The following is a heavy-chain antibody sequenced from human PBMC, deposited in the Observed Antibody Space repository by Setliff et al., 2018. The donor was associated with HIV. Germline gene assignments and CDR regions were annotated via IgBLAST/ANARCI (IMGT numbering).Heavy chain of an antibody. Sequence: PGGSLRLSCTVSGFTFISSTMNWVRQAPGKGLEWVASISSSGDSTFYAHSVKGRFTISRDNSRDTLYLEMNNLRAEDTALYYCAKDYTPTFWEYNWFDVWGQGTQVTVSS. CDR1: GFTFISST. D-gene: IGHD3-16*01. J-gene: IGHJ5*02. CDR2: ISSSGDST. CDR3: AKDYTPTFWEYNWFDV. V-gene: IGHV3-23*01.